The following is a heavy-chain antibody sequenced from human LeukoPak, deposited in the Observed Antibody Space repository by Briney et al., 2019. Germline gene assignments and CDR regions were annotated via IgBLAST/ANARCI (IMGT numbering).Heavy chain of an antibody. J-gene: IGHJ4*02. CDR1: GFTLRSYS. Sequence: GGSLRLSCAASGFTLRSYSMNCVRQAPGKGLEWVSSISSSSSYIYYADSVKGRFTISRDNAKNSLFLQLNSLRAEDTAVYYCARQLLMHSRRPEADFDYWGQGSLVIVSS. CDR2: ISSSSSYI. V-gene: IGHV3-21*01. CDR3: ARQLLMHSRRPEADFDY. D-gene: IGHD5-24*01.